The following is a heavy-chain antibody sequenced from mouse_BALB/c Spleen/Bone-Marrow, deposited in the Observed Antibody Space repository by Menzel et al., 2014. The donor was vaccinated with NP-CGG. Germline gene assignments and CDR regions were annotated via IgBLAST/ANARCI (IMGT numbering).Heavy chain of an antibody. J-gene: IGHJ3*01. CDR3: ARHMIRGFAY. V-gene: IGHV5-12-1*01. CDR2: ISSGGGST. Sequence: EVQLVESGGGLVKPGGSLKLSCAASGFAFSSYDMSWVRQTPEKRLEWVAYISSGGGSTYCSDTVKGRFTISRDNAKNTLYLEMSSLKSEDTAMYYCARHMIRGFAYWGQGTLVTVSA. CDR1: GFAFSSYD. D-gene: IGHD2-4*01.